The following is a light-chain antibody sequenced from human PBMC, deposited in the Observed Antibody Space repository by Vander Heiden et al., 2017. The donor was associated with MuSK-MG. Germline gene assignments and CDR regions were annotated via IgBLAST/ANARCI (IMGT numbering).Light chain of an antibody. CDR3: QQSDGTPYI. V-gene: IGKV1-39*01. CDR1: QYISTY. Sequence: DIQMTQSPSSLSASVGDRVTITCRASQYISTYVNWYQQKPGKAPKLLIYAASSLQSGVSSTFSGSGSGTDFTLTISSLQPEDAATYYCQQSDGTPYIFGQGTKLEIK. CDR2: AAS. J-gene: IGKJ2*01.